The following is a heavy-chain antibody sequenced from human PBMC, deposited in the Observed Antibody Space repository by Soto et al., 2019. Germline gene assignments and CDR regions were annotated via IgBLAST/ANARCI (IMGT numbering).Heavy chain of an antibody. CDR1: GFTFSDHA. Sequence: EVQLLESGGGLVQPGGSLRLSCATSGFTFSDHAMHWVRQAPGEGLEWVSGVRGDFVTTPYADSVKRRFTISRDNSKNTLYLQMNSLRGGDTAIYYCVKEGKMGVEGFDFWGQGTLVTVSS. D-gene: IGHD1-26*01. CDR2: VRGDFVTT. CDR3: VKEGKMGVEGFDF. V-gene: IGHV3-23*01. J-gene: IGHJ4*02.